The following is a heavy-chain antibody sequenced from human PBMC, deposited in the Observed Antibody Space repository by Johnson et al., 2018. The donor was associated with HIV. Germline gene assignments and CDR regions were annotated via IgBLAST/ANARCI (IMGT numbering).Heavy chain of an antibody. J-gene: IGHJ3*02. CDR1: GFTFSSYA. Sequence: QVQLVESGGGVVQPGRSLRLSCAASGFTFSSYAMHWVRQAPGKGLEWVAVISYDGSNKYYADSVKGRFTISRDNSKNTLYLQMNSLRAEDTAVYYCAKDLGESEDEEWASDYYDFGREYPGQDPRGVVGTFDIWGHGTMVTVSS. D-gene: IGHD3-3*01. V-gene: IGHV3-30-3*01. CDR2: ISYDGSNK. CDR3: AKDLGESEDEEWASDYYDFGREYPGQDPRGVVGTFDI.